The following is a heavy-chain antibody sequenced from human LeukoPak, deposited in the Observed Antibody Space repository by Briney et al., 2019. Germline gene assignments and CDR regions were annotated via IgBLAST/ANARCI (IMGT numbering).Heavy chain of an antibody. CDR2: IIPILGIA. CDR3: ARDQTGTTVYYYYGMDV. J-gene: IGHJ6*02. CDR1: GGTFSSYA. V-gene: IGHV1-69*04. D-gene: IGHD1-7*01. Sequence: SVKVSCKASGGTFSSYAISWVRQAPRQGLEWMGRIIPILGIANYAQKFQGRVTITADKSTSTAYMELSSLRSEDTAVYYCARDQTGTTVYYYYGMDVWGQGTTVTVSS.